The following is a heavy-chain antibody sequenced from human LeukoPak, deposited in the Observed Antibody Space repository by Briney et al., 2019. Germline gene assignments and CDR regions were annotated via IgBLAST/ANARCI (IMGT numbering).Heavy chain of an antibody. J-gene: IGHJ5*02. CDR2: ISSSSSTI. D-gene: IGHD3-22*01. V-gene: IGHV3-48*04. CDR1: GFTFSSYS. Sequence: GGSLRLSCAASGFTFSSYSMNWVRQAPGKGLEWVSYISSSSSTIYYADSVKGRFTISRDNAKNSLYLQMNSLRAEDTAVYYCASSNYDSSGGDWFDPWGQGTLVTVSS. CDR3: ASSNYDSSGGDWFDP.